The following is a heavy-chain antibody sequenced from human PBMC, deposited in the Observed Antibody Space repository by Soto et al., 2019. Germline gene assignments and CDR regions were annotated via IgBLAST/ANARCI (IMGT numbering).Heavy chain of an antibody. Sequence: SVKVSCKASGGTFSSYAISWVRQAPGQGLEWMGGIIPIFGSTSYAQKFQGRVTMTRDTSTSTVYMELSSLRSEDTAVYYCARVGSQLALDYYYGMDVWGQGTTVTVSS. CDR3: ARVGSQLALDYYYGMDV. CDR1: GGTFSSYA. D-gene: IGHD6-6*01. J-gene: IGHJ6*02. V-gene: IGHV1-69*05. CDR2: IIPIFGST.